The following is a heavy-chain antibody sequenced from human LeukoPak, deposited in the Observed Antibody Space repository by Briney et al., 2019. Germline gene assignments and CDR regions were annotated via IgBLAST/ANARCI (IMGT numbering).Heavy chain of an antibody. J-gene: IGHJ6*02. Sequence: LSLTCTVSGGSISSGGYYWSWIRQHPGKGLEWSGYIYYSGSTYYNPSLKSRVTISVDTSKNQFSLKLSSVTAADTAVYYCARELGNNWNYLYYYGMDVWGQGTTVTVSS. D-gene: IGHD1-7*01. CDR2: IYYSGST. V-gene: IGHV4-31*03. CDR1: GGSISSGGYY. CDR3: ARELGNNWNYLYYYGMDV.